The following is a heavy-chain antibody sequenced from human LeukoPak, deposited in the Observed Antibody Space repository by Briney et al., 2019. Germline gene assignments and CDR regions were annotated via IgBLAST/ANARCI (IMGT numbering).Heavy chain of an antibody. CDR2: IIPIFGTA. V-gene: IGHV1-69*13. CDR1: GGTFSSYA. J-gene: IGHJ4*02. D-gene: IGHD2-2*01. Sequence: ASVKVSCKASGGTFSSYAISRVRQAPGQGLEWMGGIIPIFGTANYAQKFQGRVTITADESTSTAYMELSSLRSEDTAVYYCARDGGYCSSTSCYLFGYWGQGTLVTVSS. CDR3: ARDGGYCSSTSCYLFGY.